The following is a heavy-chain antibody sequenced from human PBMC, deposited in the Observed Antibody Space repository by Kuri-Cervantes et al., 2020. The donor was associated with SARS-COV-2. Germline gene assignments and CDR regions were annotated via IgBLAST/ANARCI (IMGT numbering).Heavy chain of an antibody. V-gene: IGHV1-24*01. J-gene: IGHJ5*02. CDR2: FDPEDGET. CDR3: ATVYYNSSGYYYRWFDP. Sequence: ASVKVSCKVSGYTLTELSMHWVRQAPGKGLEWMGGFDPEDGETIYAQKFQGRVTMTEDTSTDKAYMELSSLRSEDTAVYYCATVYYNSSGYYYRWFDPWGQGTLVTVSS. D-gene: IGHD3-22*01. CDR1: GYTLTELS.